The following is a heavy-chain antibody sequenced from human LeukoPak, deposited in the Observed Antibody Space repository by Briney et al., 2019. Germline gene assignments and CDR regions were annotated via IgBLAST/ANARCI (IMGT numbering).Heavy chain of an antibody. D-gene: IGHD6-19*01. J-gene: IGHJ6*03. Sequence: SETLSLTCAVYGGSFSGYYWSWIRQPPGKGLEWIGEINHSGSTNYNPSLKSRVTISVDTSKNQFSLKLSSVTAADTAVYYCARTRSYYMDVWAKGTTVTVSS. V-gene: IGHV4-34*01. CDR3: ARTRSYYMDV. CDR1: GGSFSGYY. CDR2: INHSGST.